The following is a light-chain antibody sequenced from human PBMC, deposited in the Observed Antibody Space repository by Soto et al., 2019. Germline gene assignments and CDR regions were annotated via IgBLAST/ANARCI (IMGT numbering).Light chain of an antibody. J-gene: IGLJ2*01. V-gene: IGLV1-40*01. Sequence: QSVLTQPPSVSGAPGQRVTISCTGSRSNIGAGYDVHWYQQLPGTAPKLLIYGNSNRPSGVPDRFSGSKSGTSASLAITGLQPEDEAEYYCQSYDSSLSGYVVFGGGTKLTVL. CDR1: RSNIGAGYD. CDR2: GNS. CDR3: QSYDSSLSGYVV.